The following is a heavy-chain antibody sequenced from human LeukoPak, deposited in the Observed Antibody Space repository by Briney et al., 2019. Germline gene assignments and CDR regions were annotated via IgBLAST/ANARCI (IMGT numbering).Heavy chain of an antibody. V-gene: IGHV4-39*01. Sequence: SETLSLTCTVSGGSISSSSYYWGWIRQPPGKGLEWIGSIYYSGSTYYNPSLKSRVTISVDTSRNQFSLKLSSVTAADTAVYYCARRGSGWYYFDYWGQGTLVTVSS. CDR3: ARRGSGWYYFDY. CDR1: GGSISSSSYY. CDR2: IYYSGST. J-gene: IGHJ4*02. D-gene: IGHD6-19*01.